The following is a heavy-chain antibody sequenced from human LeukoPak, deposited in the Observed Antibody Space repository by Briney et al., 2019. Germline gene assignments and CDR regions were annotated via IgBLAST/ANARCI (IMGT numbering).Heavy chain of an antibody. CDR3: AKGESITSAWFDS. D-gene: IGHD5-24*01. CDR1: GFSFRSYG. J-gene: IGHJ5*01. Sequence: GGSLRLSCAASGFSFRSYGMHWVRQAPGKGLEWVAVISSDEINEYYADSVKGRFTISRDNSKNTLYLQINSLRGEDTAVYYCAKGESITSAWFDSWGQGTLVTVCS. V-gene: IGHV3-30*18. CDR2: ISSDEINE.